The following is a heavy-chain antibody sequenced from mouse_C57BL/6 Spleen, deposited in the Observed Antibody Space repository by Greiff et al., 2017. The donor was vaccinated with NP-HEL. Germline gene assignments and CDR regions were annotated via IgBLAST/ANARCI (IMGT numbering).Heavy chain of an antibody. CDR3: TRYGSSPYYFDY. V-gene: IGHV1-15*01. J-gene: IGHJ2*01. D-gene: IGHD1-1*01. CDR1: GYTFTDYE. Sequence: QVQLKESGAELVRPGASVTLSCKASGYTFTDYEMHWVKQTPVHGLEWIGAIDPETGGTAYNQKFKGKAILTADKSSSTAYMELRSLTSEDSAVYYCTRYGSSPYYFDYWGQGTTLTVSS. CDR2: IDPETGGT.